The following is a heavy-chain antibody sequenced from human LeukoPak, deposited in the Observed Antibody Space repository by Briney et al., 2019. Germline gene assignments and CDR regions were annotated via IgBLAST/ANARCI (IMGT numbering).Heavy chain of an antibody. J-gene: IGHJ4*02. CDR3: AIRPTTVTTFYFDY. CDR1: GGTFSSYA. CDR2: IIPIFGTA. Sequence: SVKVSCKASGGTFSSYAISWVRQAPGQGLEWMGGIIPIFGTANYAQKSQGRVTITADKSTSTAYMELSSLRSEDTAVHYCAIRPTTVTTFYFDYWGQGTLVTVSS. V-gene: IGHV1-69*06. D-gene: IGHD4-17*01.